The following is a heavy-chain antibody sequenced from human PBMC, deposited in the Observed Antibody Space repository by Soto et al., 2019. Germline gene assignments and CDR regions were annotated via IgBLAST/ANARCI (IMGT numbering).Heavy chain of an antibody. CDR1: GGTFSSYA. D-gene: IGHD3-22*01. CDR2: MNPNSGNT. CDR3: ARGEYYYYDSSGYYWD. J-gene: IGHJ4*02. V-gene: IGHV1-8*02. Sequence: ASVKVSCKASGGTFSSYAISWVRQAPGQGLEWMGWMNPNSGNTGYAQKFQGRVTMTRHTSKSTAYMELRSLRSEDTALYYCARGEYYYYDSSGYYWDWGQGTLVTVSS.